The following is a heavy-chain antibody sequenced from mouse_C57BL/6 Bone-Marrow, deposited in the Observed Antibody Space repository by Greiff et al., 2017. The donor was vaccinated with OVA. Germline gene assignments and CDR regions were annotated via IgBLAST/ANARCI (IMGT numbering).Heavy chain of an antibody. V-gene: IGHV1-36*01. CDR3: ASDYGSSYDWYFDV. J-gene: IGHJ1*03. CDR2: VYPYNGGT. D-gene: IGHD1-1*01. CDR1: GFTFTDYY. Sequence: SGPVLVKPGPSVKISCKASGFTFTDYYMHWVKQSHGKSLEWIGLVYPYNGGTSYNQKFKGKATLTVDTSSSTAYMELNSLTSEDSAVYYCASDYGSSYDWYFDVWGTGTTVTVSS.